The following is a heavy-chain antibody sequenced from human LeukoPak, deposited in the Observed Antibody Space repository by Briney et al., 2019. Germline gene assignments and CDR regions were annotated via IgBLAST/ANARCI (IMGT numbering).Heavy chain of an antibody. D-gene: IGHD2-21*02. CDR1: GGSISSYY. CDR2: IYYSGST. CDR3: ARATAIYEAFDY. V-gene: IGHV4-59*12. J-gene: IGHJ4*02. Sequence: PSETLSLTCTVSGGSISSYYWSWIRQPPGKGLEWIGYIYYSGSTNYNPSLKSRVTISVDTSKNQLSLKLNSVTAADTAVYYCARATAIYEAFDYWGQGILVTVSS.